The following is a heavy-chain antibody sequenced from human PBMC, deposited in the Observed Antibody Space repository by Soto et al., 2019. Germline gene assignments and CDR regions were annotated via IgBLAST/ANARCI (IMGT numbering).Heavy chain of an antibody. CDR2: IWYDGSNK. Sequence: GGSLRLSCAASGFTFSSYGMHWVRQAPGKGLEWVAVIWYDGSNKYYADSVKGRFTISRDNSKNTLYLQMNSLRDEDTAVYYCARDQVGIVVVPAARQFDYWGQGTLVTVSS. V-gene: IGHV3-33*01. CDR1: GFTFSSYG. D-gene: IGHD2-2*01. J-gene: IGHJ4*02. CDR3: ARDQVGIVVVPAARQFDY.